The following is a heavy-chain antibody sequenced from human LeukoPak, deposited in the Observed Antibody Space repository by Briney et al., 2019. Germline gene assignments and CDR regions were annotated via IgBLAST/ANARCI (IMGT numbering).Heavy chain of an antibody. CDR2: INPSGGST. V-gene: IGHV1-46*01. Sequence: GASVKVSCKASGYTFTSHYMHWVRQAPGQGLEWMGIINPSGGSTSYAQKFQGRVTMTRDTSTSTVYMELSSLRSEDTAVYYCAIFTGIVVVPVPYWGQGTLVTVSS. J-gene: IGHJ4*02. CDR3: AIFTGIVVVPVPY. CDR1: GYTFTSHY. D-gene: IGHD2-2*01.